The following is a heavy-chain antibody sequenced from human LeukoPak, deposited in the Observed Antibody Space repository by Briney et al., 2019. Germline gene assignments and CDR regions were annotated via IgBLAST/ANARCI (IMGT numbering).Heavy chain of an antibody. J-gene: IGHJ4*02. CDR2: INHSGSA. CDR3: GPFGGYSGYDLGY. D-gene: IGHD5-12*01. V-gene: IGHV4-34*01. CDR1: GGSSSDHY. Sequence: SETLSLTCAVYGGSSSDHYRGWIRQPPGQGLEWIGEINHSGSAKYNPSLKSRVTISVDTSKNQFSLEVTSVTAADTAVYYCGPFGGYSGYDLGYWGQGTLVTVSS.